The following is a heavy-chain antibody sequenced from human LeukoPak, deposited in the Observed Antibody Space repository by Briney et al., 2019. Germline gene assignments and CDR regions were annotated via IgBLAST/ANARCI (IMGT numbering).Heavy chain of an antibody. D-gene: IGHD6-19*01. CDR2: ISYDGSNK. V-gene: IGHV3-30*04. J-gene: IGHJ4*02. CDR1: GFTFSSYA. CDR3: ARAGAGTPYYFDY. Sequence: VGSLRLSCAASGFTFSSYAMHWVRQAPGKGLEWVAVISYDGSNKYYADSVKGRFTISRDNSKNTLYLQMNSLRAEDTAVYYCARAGAGTPYYFDYWGQGTLVTVSS.